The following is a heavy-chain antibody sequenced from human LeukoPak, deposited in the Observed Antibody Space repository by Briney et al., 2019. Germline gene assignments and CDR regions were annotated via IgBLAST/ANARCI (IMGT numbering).Heavy chain of an antibody. J-gene: IGHJ4*02. CDR2: INPNSGGT. D-gene: IGHD3-3*01. CDR1: GYTFTGYY. V-gene: IGHV1-2*02. Sequence: GASVKVSCKASGYTFTGYYMHWVRQVPGQGLEWMGWINPNSGGTNYAQKFQGRVTMTRDTSISTAYMELSRLRSDDTAVYYCARVYDFWSGYFYFDYWGQGTLVTVSS. CDR3: ARVYDFWSGYFYFDY.